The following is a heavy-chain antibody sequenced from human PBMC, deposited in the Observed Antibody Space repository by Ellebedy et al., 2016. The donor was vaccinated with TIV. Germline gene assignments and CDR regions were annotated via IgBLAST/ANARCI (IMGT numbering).Heavy chain of an antibody. D-gene: IGHD3-10*01. V-gene: IGHV4-59*08. CDR1: GGSMTSYY. J-gene: IGHJ5*01. CDR2: IYYSGGT. Sequence: MPSETLSLTCNVSGGSMTSYYWTWIRQPPGRELEWIGNIYYSGGTIYNPSLESRVTILVDTSKSQFSLRLKSVTAADTALYFCARHIGGVVRGAGACDSWGQGVHVTVSS. CDR3: ARHIGGVVRGAGACDS.